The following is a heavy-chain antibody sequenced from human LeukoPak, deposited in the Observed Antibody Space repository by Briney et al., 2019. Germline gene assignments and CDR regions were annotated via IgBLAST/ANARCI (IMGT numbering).Heavy chain of an antibody. D-gene: IGHD4-17*01. V-gene: IGHV3-30-3*01. CDR2: ISFDGSSK. Sequence: PGGSLRLSCAASGFTFSNFPMHWVRQAPGKGLEWVAVISFDGSSKYYADSVKGRFTISRDSSKNTLYLQINSLRAEDTAVYYCARGYDYGHYALDDYWGQGTLVTVSS. CDR3: ARGYDYGHYALDDY. J-gene: IGHJ4*02. CDR1: GFTFSNFP.